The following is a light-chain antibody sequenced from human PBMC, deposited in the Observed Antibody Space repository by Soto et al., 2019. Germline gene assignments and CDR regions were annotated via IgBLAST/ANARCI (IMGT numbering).Light chain of an antibody. Sequence: QSVLTQPPSVSGAPGQRVTISCTGSSSNIGAGYDVHWYQQLPGTAPKLLIYGNSNRPSGVPDRFSGSKSGTSASLAITGLQAEDEADYYCSSYGGFNNVLFGGGTKLIVL. J-gene: IGLJ2*01. CDR1: SSNIGAGYD. CDR3: SSYGGFNNVL. CDR2: GNS. V-gene: IGLV1-40*01.